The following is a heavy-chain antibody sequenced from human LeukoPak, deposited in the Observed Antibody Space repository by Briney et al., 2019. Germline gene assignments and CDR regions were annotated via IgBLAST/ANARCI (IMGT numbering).Heavy chain of an antibody. CDR3: ARFAAGGSYYYYMDV. D-gene: IGHD3-10*01. Sequence: PGGSLRLSCAASGFTFSSYAMNWVRQAPGKGLEWVSAISGSGGSTYSADSVKGRFTISRDNAKNSLYLQMNSLRADDTAVYYCARFAAGGSYYYYMDVWGKGTTVTVSS. CDR1: GFTFSSYA. J-gene: IGHJ6*03. V-gene: IGHV3-23*01. CDR2: ISGSGGST.